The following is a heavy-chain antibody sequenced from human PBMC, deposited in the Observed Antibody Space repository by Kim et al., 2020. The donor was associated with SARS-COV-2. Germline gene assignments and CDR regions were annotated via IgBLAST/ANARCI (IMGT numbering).Heavy chain of an antibody. CDR2: ISGSGGST. J-gene: IGHJ5*02. Sequence: LSLTCAASGFTFSSYAMSWVRQAPGKGLEWVSAISGSGGSTYYADSVKGRFTISRVNSKNTLYLQMNSLRAEDTAVYYCAKDFTPSMIVVVPNWFDPCGQGTLVTVSS. D-gene: IGHD3-22*01. CDR1: GFTFSSYA. V-gene: IGHV3-23*01. CDR3: AKDFTPSMIVVVPNWFDP.